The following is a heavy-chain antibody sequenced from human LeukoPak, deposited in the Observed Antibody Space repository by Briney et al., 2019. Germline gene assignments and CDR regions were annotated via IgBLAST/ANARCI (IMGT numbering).Heavy chain of an antibody. Sequence: GGSLRLSCTVSGFTVSSNSMSWVRQAPGKGLEWVSFIYTTGRTHDSDSVKGRFTISRDNARKSLYLQMNSLRAEDTAVYYCARDLLYYDSSGGDYWGQGTLVTVSS. J-gene: IGHJ4*02. CDR1: GFTVSSNS. V-gene: IGHV3-53*01. D-gene: IGHD3-22*01. CDR3: ARDLLYYDSSGGDY. CDR2: IYTTGRT.